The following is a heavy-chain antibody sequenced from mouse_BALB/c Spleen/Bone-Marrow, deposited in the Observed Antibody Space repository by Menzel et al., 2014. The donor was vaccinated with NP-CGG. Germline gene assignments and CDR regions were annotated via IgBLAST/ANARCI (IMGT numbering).Heavy chain of an antibody. CDR2: IGRGGSXT. CDR1: GFTFSSYA. D-gene: IGHD2-10*02. V-gene: IGHV5-9-1*01. J-gene: IGHJ4*01. Sequence: EVMLVESGGGLGKPGGPRKLSCAASGFTFSSYAMFWVRQTPRKRLGWVETIGRGGSXTYYPDSVKGRFTISRDNAKNTLYLQMSSLRSEDTAMYYCARRGYGNYVGYAMDYWGQGTSVTVSS. CDR3: ARRGYGNYVGYAMDY.